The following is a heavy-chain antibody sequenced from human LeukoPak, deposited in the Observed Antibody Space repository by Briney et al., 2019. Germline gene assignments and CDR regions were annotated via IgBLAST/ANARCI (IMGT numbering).Heavy chain of an antibody. J-gene: IGHJ3*02. V-gene: IGHV3-21*01. Sequence: PGGSLRLSCAAPGVTLSTYNPHWVPQAPGKGLEWVSSITSSSTYYADSVKGRLTISRDNAKNSRYLQMNSLRAEDTAVYYCARERVTTTAFDIWGQGTMVTVSS. CDR2: ITSSSTY. CDR3: ARERVTTTAFDI. CDR1: GVTLSTYN. D-gene: IGHD5-12*01.